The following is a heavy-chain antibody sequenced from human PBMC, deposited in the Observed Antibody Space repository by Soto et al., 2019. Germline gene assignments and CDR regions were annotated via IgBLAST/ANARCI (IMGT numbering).Heavy chain of an antibody. CDR2: ISGYNGNT. CDR1: GYSFNSYG. CDR3: AREISGGWANWFDP. D-gene: IGHD6-19*01. Sequence: ASVKVSCKTSGYSFNSYGISWVRQAPGQGLEWMGTISGYNGNTNYAQKLQGRITMTTDTSTSTAYMELRSLRSGDTALYYCAREISGGWANWFDPWGQGTLVTVSS. V-gene: IGHV1-18*04. J-gene: IGHJ5*02.